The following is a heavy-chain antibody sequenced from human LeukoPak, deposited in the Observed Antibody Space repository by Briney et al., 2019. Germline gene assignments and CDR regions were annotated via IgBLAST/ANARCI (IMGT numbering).Heavy chain of an antibody. Sequence: PGGSLRLSCAASGFTFSSYSMNWVRQAPGKGLEWVSSISSSSSYIYYADSVKGRFTISRDNAKNSLYLQMNSLRAEDTAVYYCARPLMYYYGSGTYFWFDPWGQGTLVTVSS. CDR2: ISSSSSYI. V-gene: IGHV3-21*01. D-gene: IGHD3-10*01. CDR3: ARPLMYYYGSGTYFWFDP. CDR1: GFTFSSYS. J-gene: IGHJ5*02.